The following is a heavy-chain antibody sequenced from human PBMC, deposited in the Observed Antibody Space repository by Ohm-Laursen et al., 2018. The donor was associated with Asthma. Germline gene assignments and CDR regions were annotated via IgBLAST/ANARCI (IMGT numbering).Heavy chain of an antibody. V-gene: IGHV1-69*01. CDR2: IIPIFGTA. CDR1: GGTFSSYA. J-gene: IGHJ5*02. D-gene: IGHD2-2*01. Sequence: GSSVKVSCKASGGTFSSYAVSWVRQAPGQGLEWMGGIIPIFGTANYAQKFQGRVTITADESTSTAYMELSSLRSEDTAVYYCARERVRDIVVVPAAIWFDPWGQGTLVTVSS. CDR3: ARERVRDIVVVPAAIWFDP.